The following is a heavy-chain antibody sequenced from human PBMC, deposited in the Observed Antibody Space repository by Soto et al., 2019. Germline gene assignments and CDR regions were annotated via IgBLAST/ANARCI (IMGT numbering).Heavy chain of an antibody. CDR2: MHSDVTT. CDR3: ARQLSGSWYNWFDP. D-gene: IGHD6-13*01. CDR1: GLSFTSNS. J-gene: IGHJ5*02. Sequence: PGGSLRLSCAASGLSFTSNSMRWVRQAPGKGLEWVSVMHSDVTTYYADSVKSRFIISRDNSKNTLYLQLSNLRGEDTARYFCARQLSGSWYNWFDPWGQGTPVTVSS. V-gene: IGHV3-53*01.